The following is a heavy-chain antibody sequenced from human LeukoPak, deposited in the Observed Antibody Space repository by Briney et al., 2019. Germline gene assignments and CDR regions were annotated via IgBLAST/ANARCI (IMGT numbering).Heavy chain of an antibody. CDR3: ARQDHRVLVYYFDY. Sequence: SLRLSCAASGLTFSSYAMHWVRQAPGKGLGWVAVISYDGSNKYYADSVKGRFTISRDNSKNTLYLQMNSLRAEDTAVYYCARQDHRVLVYYFDYWGQGTLVTVSS. D-gene: IGHD2-8*02. J-gene: IGHJ4*02. V-gene: IGHV3-30-3*01. CDR2: ISYDGSNK. CDR1: GLTFSSYA.